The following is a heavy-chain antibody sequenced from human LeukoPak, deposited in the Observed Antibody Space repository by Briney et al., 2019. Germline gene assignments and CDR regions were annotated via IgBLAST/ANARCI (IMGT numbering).Heavy chain of an antibody. CDR3: ARHYYDSSGYIRD. Sequence: SETLSLTCTVSGGSISSYYWSWIRQPPGKGLEWIGYINYSGSTNYNPSLKSRVTISVDTSKNQFSLKLSSVTAADTAVYYCARHYYDSSGYIRDWGQGTLVTVSS. CDR1: GGSISSYY. V-gene: IGHV4-59*08. D-gene: IGHD3-22*01. J-gene: IGHJ4*02. CDR2: INYSGST.